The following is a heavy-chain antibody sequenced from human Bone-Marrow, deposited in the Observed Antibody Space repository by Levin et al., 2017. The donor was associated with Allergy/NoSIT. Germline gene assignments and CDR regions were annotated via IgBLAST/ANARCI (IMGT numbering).Heavy chain of an antibody. CDR3: ARQPHSYGRSTWIDP. CDR2: IYYSGST. J-gene: IGHJ5*02. CDR1: GDSIRSTDYY. Sequence: SETLSLTCTVSGDSIRSTDYYWGWIRQSPGKGLEWIASIYYSGSTYYSPSLKSRVTISVDTSKNQFSLKLSFVTAADTAVYYCARQPHSYGRSTWIDPWGQGTLVTVSS. D-gene: IGHD5-18*01. V-gene: IGHV4-39*01.